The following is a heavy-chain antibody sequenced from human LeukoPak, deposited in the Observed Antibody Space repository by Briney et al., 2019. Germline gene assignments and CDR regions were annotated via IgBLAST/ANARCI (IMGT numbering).Heavy chain of an antibody. J-gene: IGHJ4*02. V-gene: IGHV1-18*01. Sequence: ASVKVSCKASGYTFTSYGISWVRQAPGQGLEWMGWISAYNGNTNYAQKLQGRVTMTTDTSASTAYMELRSLRSDDTAVYYCARYINRHTLYYYFDYWGQGTLVTVSS. CDR2: ISAYNGNT. CDR1: GYTFTSYG. D-gene: IGHD1-14*01. CDR3: ARYINRHTLYYYFDY.